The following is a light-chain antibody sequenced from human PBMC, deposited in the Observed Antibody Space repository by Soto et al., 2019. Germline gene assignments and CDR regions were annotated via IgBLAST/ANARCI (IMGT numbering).Light chain of an antibody. CDR1: QSITNY. J-gene: IGKJ2*01. CDR3: QQSYSTPYT. CDR2: AIS. V-gene: IGKV1-39*01. Sequence: DIQMTQSPSSLSASVGDRVTITCRASQSITNYLNWYQQKPGKAPKLLMYAISTLQSGVPSRFGGSGTGTEFTLTISSLQPYYFATYYCQQSYSTPYTFGQGTKVDIK.